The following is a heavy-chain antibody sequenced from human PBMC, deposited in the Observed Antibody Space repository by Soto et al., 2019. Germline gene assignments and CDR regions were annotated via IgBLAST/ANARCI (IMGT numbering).Heavy chain of an antibody. V-gene: IGHV5-10-1*01. D-gene: IGHD4-17*01. CDR1: GYSFTSYW. Sequence: GESLKISCKGSGYSFTSYWISWVRQMPGKGLEWMGRIDPSDSYTNYSPSFQGHVTISADKSISTAYLQWSSLKASDTAMYYCASKGDQSTVTNYYGMDVWGQGTTVTVSS. CDR2: IDPSDSYT. CDR3: ASKGDQSTVTNYYGMDV. J-gene: IGHJ6*02.